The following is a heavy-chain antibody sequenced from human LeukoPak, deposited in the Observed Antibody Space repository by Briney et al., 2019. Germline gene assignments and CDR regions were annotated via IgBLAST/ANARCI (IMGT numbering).Heavy chain of an antibody. J-gene: IGHJ4*02. CDR1: GFTFSSYW. D-gene: IGHD4-17*01. CDR2: ISSDGTST. CDR3: TRVHYGDYVDY. Sequence: GGSLRLSCAASGFTFSSYWMHWVRQAPGKGLVWVSRISSDGTSTSYADSVKGRFTISRDNAKNTLYLQMDSLRAEDTAVYHCTRVHYGDYVDYWGQGTLVTVSS. V-gene: IGHV3-74*01.